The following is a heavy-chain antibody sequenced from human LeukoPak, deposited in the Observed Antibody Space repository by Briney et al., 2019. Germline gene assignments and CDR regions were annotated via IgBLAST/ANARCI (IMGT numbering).Heavy chain of an antibody. CDR3: ARPTYSGSYSGAFDI. CDR1: GYSISSGYY. V-gene: IGHV4-38-2*01. D-gene: IGHD1-26*01. Sequence: SETLSLTCAVFGYSISSGYYWGWIRQPPGKGLEWIGSIYHSGSTYYNPSLKSRVTISVDTSKNQFSLKLSSVTAADTAVYYCARPTYSGSYSGAFDIWGQGTMVTVSS. J-gene: IGHJ3*02. CDR2: IYHSGST.